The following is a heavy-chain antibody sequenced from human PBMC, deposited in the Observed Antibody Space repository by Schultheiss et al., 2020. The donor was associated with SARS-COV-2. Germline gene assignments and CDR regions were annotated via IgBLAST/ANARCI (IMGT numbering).Heavy chain of an antibody. CDR3: ASTEYYGDYWWEDY. D-gene: IGHD4-17*01. CDR2: IDHSGST. V-gene: IGHV4-34*01. CDR1: GGSFSGYY. Sequence: SETLSLTCAVYGGSFSGYYWSWIRQPPGKGLEWIGEIDHSGSTNYNPSLKSRVTISADTSKNQFSLKLSSVTAADTAVYYCASTEYYGDYWWEDYWGQGTLVTVSS. J-gene: IGHJ4*02.